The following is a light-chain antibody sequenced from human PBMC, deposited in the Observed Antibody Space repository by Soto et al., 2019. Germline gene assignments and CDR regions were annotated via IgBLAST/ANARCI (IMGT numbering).Light chain of an antibody. V-gene: IGKV1-39*01. Sequence: DIDMTQSPPFLSAFVGDIVTITFRPSQNIRTYLSWYQQKPGKAHTVLIYAASTLQRGVPSRFSGSTTGTDFPLTISSLQPEDCATYYCRQTLSVPRTFRIGTKVDIK. CDR1: QNIRTY. J-gene: IGKJ1*01. CDR3: RQTLSVPRT. CDR2: AAS.